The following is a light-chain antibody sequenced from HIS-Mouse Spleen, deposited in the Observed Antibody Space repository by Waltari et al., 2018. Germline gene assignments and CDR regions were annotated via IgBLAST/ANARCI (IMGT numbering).Light chain of an antibody. J-gene: IGKJ2*01. CDR1: QSVSSY. Sequence: EIVLTQSPATLSLSPAERATLYCRASQSVSSYLAWYQQKPGQAPRLLIYDASNRATGIPARFSGSGSGTDFTLTISSLEPEDFAVYYCQQRSNWPLFGQGTKLEIK. CDR2: DAS. V-gene: IGKV3-11*01. CDR3: QQRSNWPL.